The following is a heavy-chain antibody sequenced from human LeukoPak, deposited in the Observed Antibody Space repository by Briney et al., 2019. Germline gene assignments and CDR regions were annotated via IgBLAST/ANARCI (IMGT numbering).Heavy chain of an antibody. V-gene: IGHV4-4*07. CDR2: IYTSGST. CDR1: GGSISSYY. Sequence: SETLSLTCTVSGGSISSYYWSWIRQPAGKGLEWIGRIYTSGSTNYNPSLKSRVTMSVDTSKNQFSLKLSSVTAADTAVYYCARAPRIAAAGTFGGFYFDYWGQGTLVTVSS. J-gene: IGHJ4*02. D-gene: IGHD6-13*01. CDR3: ARAPRIAAAGTFGGFYFDY.